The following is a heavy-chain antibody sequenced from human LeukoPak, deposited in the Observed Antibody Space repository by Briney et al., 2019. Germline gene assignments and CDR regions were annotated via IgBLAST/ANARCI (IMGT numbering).Heavy chain of an antibody. CDR3: ARGGYCSGGSCRWFYP. V-gene: IGHV3-48*03. CDR1: GFTFSSYE. J-gene: IGHJ5*02. D-gene: IGHD2-15*01. Sequence: GGSLRLSCAASGFTFSSYEMNWVRQAPGKGPEGVSYISSSGSTIYYADSVKGRFTISRDNAKNSLSLQMNSLRAEDTAVYYCARGGYCSGGSCRWFYPWGQGTLVTVSS. CDR2: ISSSGSTI.